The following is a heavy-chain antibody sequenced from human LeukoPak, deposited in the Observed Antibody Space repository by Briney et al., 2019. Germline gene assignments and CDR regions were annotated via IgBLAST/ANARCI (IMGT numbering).Heavy chain of an antibody. CDR3: AKDLEYQLLWDY. D-gene: IGHD2-2*01. J-gene: IGHJ4*02. CDR2: ISGSGGST. CDR1: GFTFSSYG. V-gene: IGHV3-23*01. Sequence: GGTLRLSCAASGFTFSSYGMSWVRQAPGKGLEWVSAISGSGGSTYYADSVKGRFTISRDNSKNTLYLQMNSLRAEDTAVYYCAKDLEYQLLWDYWGQGTLVTVSS.